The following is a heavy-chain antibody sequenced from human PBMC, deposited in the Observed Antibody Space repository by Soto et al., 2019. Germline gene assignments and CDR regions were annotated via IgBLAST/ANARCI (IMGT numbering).Heavy chain of an antibody. CDR2: IIPIFGTA. V-gene: IGHV1-69*06. CDR3: ARGDRFLESGAFDI. D-gene: IGHD3-3*01. CDR1: GGTFSSYA. J-gene: IGHJ3*02. Sequence: GASVKVSCKASGGTFSSYAISWFRQAPGQGLEWMGGIIPIFGTANYAKKFQGRVTITADKSTSTAYIELSSLRSEDTAVYYCARGDRFLESGAFDIWGQGTMVTVSS.